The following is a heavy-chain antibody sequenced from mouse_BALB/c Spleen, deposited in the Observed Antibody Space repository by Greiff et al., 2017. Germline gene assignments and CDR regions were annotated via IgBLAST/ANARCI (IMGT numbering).Heavy chain of an antibody. D-gene: IGHD1-1*01. CDR1: GYTFTSYV. Sequence: VQLQQSGPELVKPGASVKMSCKASGYTFTSYVMHWVKQKPGQGLEWIGYINPYNDGTKYNEKFKGKATLTSDKSSSTAYMELSSLTSEDSAVYYCSHYYGTRPGAYWGQGTLVTVSA. V-gene: IGHV1-14*01. J-gene: IGHJ3*01. CDR3: SHYYGTRPGAY. CDR2: INPYNDGT.